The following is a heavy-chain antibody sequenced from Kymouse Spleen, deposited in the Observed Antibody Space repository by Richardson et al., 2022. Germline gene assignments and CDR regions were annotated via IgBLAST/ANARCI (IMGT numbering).Heavy chain of an antibody. CDR3: AKGGAARDFDY. D-gene: IGHD6-6*01. CDR1: GFTFSSYG. Sequence: QVQLVESGGGVVQPGRSLRLSCAASGFTFSSYGMHWVRQAPGKGLEWVAVISYDGSNKYYADSVKGRFTISRDNSKNTLYLQMNSLRAEDTAVYYCAKGGAARDFDYWGQGTLVTVSS. V-gene: IGHV3-30*18. J-gene: IGHJ4*02. CDR2: ISYDGSNK.